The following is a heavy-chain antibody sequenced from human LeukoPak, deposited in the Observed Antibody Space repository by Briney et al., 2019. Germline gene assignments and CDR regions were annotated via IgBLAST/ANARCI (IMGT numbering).Heavy chain of an antibody. D-gene: IGHD2-15*01. CDR2: ITSSGGST. CDR1: GFTFSSYA. V-gene: IGHV3-23*01. Sequence: PGGSLRLSCAGSGFTFSSYAMSWVRQAPGKGLEWVSAITSSGGSTYYADSVKGRFTISRDNSKNTLYLQMNSLRAEDTAVYYCRGYCSGGSCYPSWFDPWGQGTLVTVSS. J-gene: IGHJ5*02. CDR3: RGYCSGGSCYPSWFDP.